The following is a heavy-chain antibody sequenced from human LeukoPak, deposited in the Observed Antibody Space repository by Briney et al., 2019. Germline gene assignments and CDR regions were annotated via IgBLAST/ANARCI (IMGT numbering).Heavy chain of an antibody. CDR1: GFTFNTYG. D-gene: IGHD3-10*01. V-gene: IGHV3-30*02. CDR2: IRYNGNDN. J-gene: IGHJ5*02. CDR3: AKDVMHFGSGTRGFTWFDP. Sequence: SGGSLRFSCAASGFTFNTYGLHWVRQAPGKGLEWVAFIRYNGNDNYYTDSVKGRFTISRDNSKNTLYLQMNSLRGEDTAVYYCAKDVMHFGSGTRGFTWFDPWGQGTLVTVSS.